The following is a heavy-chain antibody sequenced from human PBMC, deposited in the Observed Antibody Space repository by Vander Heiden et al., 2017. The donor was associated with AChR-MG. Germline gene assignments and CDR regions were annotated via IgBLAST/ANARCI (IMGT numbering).Heavy chain of an antibody. CDR1: GFTFRSYA. CDR3: AKLLRGQLGRPPIDY. V-gene: IGHV3-23*01. D-gene: IGHD6-13*01. J-gene: IGHJ4*02. CDR2: ISGSGGST. Sequence: EVQLLESGGGLVQPGGSLRLSCAASGFTFRSYAMSWVRQAPGKGLEWVSAISGSGGSTYYADSVKGRFTISRDNSKNTLYLQMNSLRAEDTAVYYCAKLLRGQLGRPPIDYWGQGTLVTVSS.